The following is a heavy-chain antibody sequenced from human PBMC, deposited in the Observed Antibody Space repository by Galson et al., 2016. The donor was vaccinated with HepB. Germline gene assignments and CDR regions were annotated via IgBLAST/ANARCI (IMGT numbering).Heavy chain of an antibody. CDR1: GFSFSSHA. Sequence: SLRLSCAASGFSFSSHAMTWVRQGPERGLEFVAYVSGSADITYYGDSVKGRCTVSRDNDKNSLRLQMSSLRYEDTGIYFCARGSPRLAYWGQGAVVIVSS. CDR3: ARGSPRLAY. D-gene: IGHD6-19*01. V-gene: IGHV3-48*02. J-gene: IGHJ4*02. CDR2: VSGSADIT.